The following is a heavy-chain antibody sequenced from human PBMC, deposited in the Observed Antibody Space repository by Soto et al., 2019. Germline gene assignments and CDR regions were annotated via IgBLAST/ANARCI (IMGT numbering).Heavy chain of an antibody. CDR2: ISSSSSTI. CDR1: GFTFSSYS. CDR3: ARVSWGLMVRGVISPYYMDV. V-gene: IGHV3-48*01. D-gene: IGHD3-10*01. J-gene: IGHJ6*03. Sequence: GGSLRLSCAASGFTFSSYSMNWVRQAPGKGLEWVSYISSSSSTIYYADSVKGRFTISRDNAKNSLYLQMNSLRAEDTAVYYCARVSWGLMVRGVISPYYMDVWGKGTTVTVSS.